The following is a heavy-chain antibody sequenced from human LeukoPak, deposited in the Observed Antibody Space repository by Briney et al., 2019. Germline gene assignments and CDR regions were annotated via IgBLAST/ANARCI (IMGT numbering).Heavy chain of an antibody. J-gene: IGHJ3*02. CDR2: ISRSGSTI. CDR1: GLTFSSYE. CDR3: AKLELRDAFDI. D-gene: IGHD3-10*01. Sequence: GGSLRLSCAASGLTFSSYEMNWVRQAPGKGLEWVSYISRSGSTIYYADSVKGRFTISRDNARNSLYLQMNSLRAEDTAVYYCAKLELRDAFDIWGQGTMVTVSS. V-gene: IGHV3-48*03.